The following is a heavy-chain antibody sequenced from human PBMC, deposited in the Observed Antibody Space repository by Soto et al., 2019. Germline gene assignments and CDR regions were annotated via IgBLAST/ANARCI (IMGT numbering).Heavy chain of an antibody. V-gene: IGHV4-4*02. J-gene: IGHJ5*02. CDR2: MWPSGGT. CDR3: ARCLHCSNGGRFDP. CDR1: GVSIGSPNW. Sequence: SETLSLTCAVSGVSIGSPNWWTWVRQAPGKGLEWIGEMWPSGGTTYNPSLRNRVTISVDNSKNHLSLTLTSVTAADTAIYYCARCLHCSNGGRFDPWGQGTLVTVSS. D-gene: IGHD2-8*01.